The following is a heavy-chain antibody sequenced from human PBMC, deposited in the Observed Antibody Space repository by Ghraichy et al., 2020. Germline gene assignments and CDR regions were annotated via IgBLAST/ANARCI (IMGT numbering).Heavy chain of an antibody. CDR3: ARLPEVVVPAAHPYYYGMDV. D-gene: IGHD2-2*01. CDR1: GFTFSSYS. J-gene: IGHJ6*02. CDR2: ISSSSSYI. V-gene: IGHV3-21*01. Sequence: GGSLRLSCAASGFTFSSYSMNWVRQAPGKGLEWVSSISSSSSYIYYADSVKGRFTISRDNAKNSLYLQMNSLRAEDTAVYYCARLPEVVVPAAHPYYYGMDVWGQGTTVTVSS.